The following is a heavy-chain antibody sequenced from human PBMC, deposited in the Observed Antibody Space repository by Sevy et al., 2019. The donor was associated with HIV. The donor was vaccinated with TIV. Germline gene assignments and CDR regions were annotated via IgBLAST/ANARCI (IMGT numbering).Heavy chain of an antibody. V-gene: IGHV3-23*01. D-gene: IGHD3-22*01. J-gene: IGHJ4*01. CDR2: LSASGGST. CDR3: AKGSRKYYYDSSGYYGD. CDR1: GFTLSNYA. Sequence: GGSLRLSCVASGFTLSNYAMSWVRQAPGKGLEWVSILSASGGSTYYAESVKGRVTISRDNSKNTLDLEMNSLRGEYTAVYYCAKGSRKYYYDSSGYYGDWGQGTLVTVSS.